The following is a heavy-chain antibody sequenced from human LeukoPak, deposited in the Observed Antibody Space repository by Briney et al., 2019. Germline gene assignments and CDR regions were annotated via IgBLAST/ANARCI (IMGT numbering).Heavy chain of an antibody. D-gene: IGHD6-19*01. J-gene: IGHJ5*02. CDR3: ASSYFNAAGARWFDP. CDR2: IIPILGIA. Sequence: GASVKVSCKASGGTFSSYAISGVRQAPGQGLEWMGRIIPILGIANYAQKFQGRVTITADKSTSTAYMELSSLRSEDTAVHYCASSYFNAAGARWFDPWGQGTLVTVSS. V-gene: IGHV1-69*04. CDR1: GGTFSSYA.